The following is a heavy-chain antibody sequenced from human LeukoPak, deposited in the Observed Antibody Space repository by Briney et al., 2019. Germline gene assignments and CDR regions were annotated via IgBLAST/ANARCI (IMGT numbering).Heavy chain of an antibody. J-gene: IGHJ4*02. CDR1: GGSISSYY. V-gene: IGHV4-4*07. D-gene: IGHD6-19*01. CDR2: IYTTGGA. CDR3: ARELYSSGWYGFDY. Sequence: SETLSLTCIVSGGSISSYYWSLIRQPAGKGLEWIGRIYTTGGADYNPSLKSRVTMSVDTSKNQFSLKLSSVTAADTALYYCARELYSSGWYGFDYWGQGTPVTVSS.